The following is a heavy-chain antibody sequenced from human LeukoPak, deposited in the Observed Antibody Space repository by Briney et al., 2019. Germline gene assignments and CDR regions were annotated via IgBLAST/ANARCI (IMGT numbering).Heavy chain of an antibody. CDR2: INNDGDST. V-gene: IGHV3-23*01. D-gene: IGHD3-10*01. Sequence: GGSLRLSCAASGFSFNSYAMSWVRQAPGKGLEWVSAINNDGDSTYSADSVKGRFTVSRDNSKNTLYLQMNSLRAEDTAVYYCAKHGSGSYYWYFGYWGQGTLVTVSS. J-gene: IGHJ4*02. CDR3: AKHGSGSYYWYFGY. CDR1: GFSFNSYA.